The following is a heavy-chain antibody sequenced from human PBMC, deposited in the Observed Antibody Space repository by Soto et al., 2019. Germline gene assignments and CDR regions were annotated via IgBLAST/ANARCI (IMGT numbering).Heavy chain of an antibody. CDR1: GDSVSSNTAA. CDR3: ARAVLNSANAFVI. J-gene: IGHJ3*02. CDR2: TYYRSKWSN. D-gene: IGHD6-25*01. Sequence: SQTLSLTCAISGDSVSSNTAAWNWIRQSPSRGLEWLGRTYYRSKWSNDYAPSVKSRITVNPDTSKNQFSLQLNSVTPEDTAVYYCARAVLNSANAFVIWGQGTVVTASS. V-gene: IGHV6-1*01.